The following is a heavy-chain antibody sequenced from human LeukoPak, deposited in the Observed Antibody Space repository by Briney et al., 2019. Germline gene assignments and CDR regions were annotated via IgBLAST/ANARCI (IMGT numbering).Heavy chain of an antibody. CDR2: IIPIFGTA. Sequence: ASVKVSCKASGGTFSSYAISWVRQAPGQGLEWMGGIIPIFGTANYAQKFQGRVTITADKSTSTAYMGLSSLRSEDTAVYYCARDRPYSSGWYLSDYWGQGTLVTVSS. CDR3: ARDRPYSSGWYLSDY. D-gene: IGHD6-19*01. V-gene: IGHV1-69*06. CDR1: GGTFSSYA. J-gene: IGHJ4*02.